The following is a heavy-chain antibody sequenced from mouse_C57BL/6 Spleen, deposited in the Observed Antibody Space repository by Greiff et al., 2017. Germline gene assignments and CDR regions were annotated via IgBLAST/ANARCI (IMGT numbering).Heavy chain of an antibody. V-gene: IGHV3-6*01. CDR1: GYSITSGYY. J-gene: IGHJ1*03. D-gene: IGHD1-1*01. Sequence: VQLQQSGPGLVKPSQSLSLTCSVTGYSITSGYYWIWIRQFPGNKLEWMGYISYDGSNNYNPSLKNRISITRDTSKNQFFLKLNSVTTEDTATYYCSRRGYGSSYVYFDVWGTGTTVTVSS. CDR3: SRRGYGSSYVYFDV. CDR2: ISYDGSN.